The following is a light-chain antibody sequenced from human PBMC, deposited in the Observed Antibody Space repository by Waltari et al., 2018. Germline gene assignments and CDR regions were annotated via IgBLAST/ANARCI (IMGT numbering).Light chain of an antibody. CDR2: DAS. CDR1: QSVSSY. J-gene: IGKJ4*01. CDR3: QQRSNWPPGT. Sequence: EIVLTQSPATLSLSPGERATLSCRASQSVSSYLAWYQQKPGQDPRLLIYDASNRATGIPARFSGSGSGTDFTLTISSLEPEDFAVYYCQQRSNWPPGTFGGGTKVEIK. V-gene: IGKV3-11*01.